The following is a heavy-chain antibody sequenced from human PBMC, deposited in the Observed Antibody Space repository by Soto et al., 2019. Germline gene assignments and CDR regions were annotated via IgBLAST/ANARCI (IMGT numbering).Heavy chain of an antibody. V-gene: IGHV3-48*02. D-gene: IGHD1-1*01. J-gene: IGHJ3*02. CDR3: ASVATGTTNAFDI. CDR2: ISSSSSTI. CDR1: GFTFSSYS. Sequence: PGGSLRLSCAASGFTFSSYSMNWVRQAPGKGLEWVSYISSSSSTIYYADSVKGRFTISRDNAKNSLYLQMNSLRDEDTAVYYCASVATGTTNAFDIWGQGTMVTVSS.